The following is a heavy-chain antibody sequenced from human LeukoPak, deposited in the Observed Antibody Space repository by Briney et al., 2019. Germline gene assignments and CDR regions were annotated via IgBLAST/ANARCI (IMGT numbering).Heavy chain of an antibody. CDR2: IIPIFGTA. V-gene: IGHV1-69*05. J-gene: IGHJ6*03. CDR3: ASSKKSLAIFPNVHYYYYMDV. CDR1: GGTFSSYA. D-gene: IGHD3-3*01. Sequence: LGASVKVSCKASGGTFSSYAISWVRQAPGQGLEWMGGIIPIFGTANYAQKFQGRVTITTDESTSTAYMELSSLRSEDTAVYYCASSKKSLAIFPNVHYYYYMDVWGKGTTVTVSS.